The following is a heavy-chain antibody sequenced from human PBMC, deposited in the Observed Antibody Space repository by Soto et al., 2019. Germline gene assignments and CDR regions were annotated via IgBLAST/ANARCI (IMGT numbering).Heavy chain of an antibody. V-gene: IGHV3-23*01. CDR2: ISGSGGST. J-gene: IGHJ1*01. CDR1: GFTFSSYA. CDR3: ARTLLLGRWSKYFQL. Sequence: GGSLRLSCAASGFTFSSYAMSWVRQAPGKGLEWVSAISGSGGSTYYADSVKGRFTISRDNSKNTLYLQMNSLRAEGTAVYYCARTLLLGRWSKYFQLWGQGTLVTVSS. D-gene: IGHD2-8*01.